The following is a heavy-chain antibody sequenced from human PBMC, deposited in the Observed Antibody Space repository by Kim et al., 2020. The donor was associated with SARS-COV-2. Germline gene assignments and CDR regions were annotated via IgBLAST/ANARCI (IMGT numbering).Heavy chain of an antibody. CDR3: ARDSGLRLGELSF. V-gene: IGHV3-11*05. D-gene: IGHD3-16*02. J-gene: IGHJ4*02. Sequence: YAKYMKGRFTIARDNTKNSLYLQMNSLRAEETAVYYCARDSGLRLGELSFWGQGTLVTVSS.